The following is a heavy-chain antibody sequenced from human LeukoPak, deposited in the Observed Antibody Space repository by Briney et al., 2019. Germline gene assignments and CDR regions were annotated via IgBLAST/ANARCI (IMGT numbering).Heavy chain of an antibody. CDR3: ARERPHGASALDY. CDR2: IKQDGSEK. CDR1: GFTFSSYW. Sequence: PGGSLRLSCAASGFTFSSYWMTWVRQAPGKGLEWVANIKQDGSEKYYVASVKGRFTISRDNAKNSLYLQMNSLRAEDTAVYYCARERPHGASALDYWGQGTVVTVSS. V-gene: IGHV3-7*01. D-gene: IGHD1-26*01. J-gene: IGHJ4*02.